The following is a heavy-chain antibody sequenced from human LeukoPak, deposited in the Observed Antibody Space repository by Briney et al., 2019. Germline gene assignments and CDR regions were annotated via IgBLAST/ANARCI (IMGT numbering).Heavy chain of an antibody. V-gene: IGHV1-69*05. CDR3: ARGRDGYNLSY. J-gene: IGHJ4*02. CDR2: VIPIFGTA. Sequence: SVKVSCKASGCTFSSYAISWVRQAPGQGLEWMGRVIPIFGTANYAQKFQGRVTITTDESTSTAYMELSSLRSEDTAVYYCARGRDGYNLSYWGQGTLVTVSS. D-gene: IGHD5-24*01. CDR1: GCTFSSYA.